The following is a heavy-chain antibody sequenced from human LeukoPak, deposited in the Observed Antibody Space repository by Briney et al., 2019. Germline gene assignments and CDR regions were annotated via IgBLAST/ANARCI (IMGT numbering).Heavy chain of an antibody. D-gene: IGHD2-8*02. V-gene: IGHV4-30-4*01. CDR1: GGSISSDDYY. CDR3: ARFLRGIYYFDN. Sequence: SETLSLTCSVSGGSISSDDYYWSWIRQPPGKGLEWIGYILYSGTAYYHPSLKSRVIISVDTSKNEFSLELTSVTAAETAVYYCARFLRGIYYFDNWGQGTLVTVSS. CDR2: ILYSGTA. J-gene: IGHJ4*02.